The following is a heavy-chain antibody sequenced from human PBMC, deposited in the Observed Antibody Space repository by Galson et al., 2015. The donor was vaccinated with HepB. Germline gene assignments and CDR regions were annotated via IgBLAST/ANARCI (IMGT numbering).Heavy chain of an antibody. Sequence: SLRLSCAGSGFTVNDFYMSWIRQAPGRGLEWLSYISNDHSGSTIYYADSVKGRFTISRYNDNNSVYLQMNSLRAEDTAVYYCAGRPGLNHWVQGTLVTVSS. D-gene: IGHD2-15*01. CDR1: GFTVNDFY. J-gene: IGHJ5*02. CDR3: AGRPGLNH. CDR2: ISNDHSGSTI. V-gene: IGHV3-11*01.